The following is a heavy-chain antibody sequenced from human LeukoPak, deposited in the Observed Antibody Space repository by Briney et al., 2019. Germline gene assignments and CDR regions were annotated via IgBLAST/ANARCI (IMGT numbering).Heavy chain of an antibody. J-gene: IGHJ6*03. V-gene: IGHV3-7*01. CDR2: IKQDGSEK. CDR1: GFTFSSYW. CDR3: ARDTSMVRGASSYHKYYYYYMDV. D-gene: IGHD3-10*01. Sequence: GGSLRLSCAASGFTFSSYWMSWVRQAPGKGLEWVANIKQDGSEKYYVDSVKGRFTISRDNAKNSLYLQMNSLRAEDTAVYYCARDTSMVRGASSYHKYYYYYMDVWGKGTTVTVSS.